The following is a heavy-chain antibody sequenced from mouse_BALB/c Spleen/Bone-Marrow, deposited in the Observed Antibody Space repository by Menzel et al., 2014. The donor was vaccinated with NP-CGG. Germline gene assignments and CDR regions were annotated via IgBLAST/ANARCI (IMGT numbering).Heavy chain of an antibody. Sequence: EVMLVESGPSLVKPSQPLSLPCSVTGDSITSGYWNWIRKFPGNKLEYMGYITYSGNTYYNPSLISRISITQDTSKNQYYLQLNSVTTEDTATYYCTRDYYGHWGQGTTLTVSS. CDR3: TRDYYGH. CDR2: ITYSGNT. CDR1: GDSITSGY. V-gene: IGHV3-8*02. D-gene: IGHD1-2*01. J-gene: IGHJ2*01.